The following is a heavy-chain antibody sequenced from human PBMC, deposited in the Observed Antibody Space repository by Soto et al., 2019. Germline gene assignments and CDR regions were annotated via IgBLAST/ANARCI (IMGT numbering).Heavy chain of an antibody. CDR1: GFTFSSHA. Sequence: GGSLRLSCAASGFTFSSHAMSWVRQAPGKGLEWVSGISGDGTRTFYPDSVKGRFTISRDNSKNTLFLQMNSLRAEDTALYYCAKDRGDGNYYFDSWGQGILVTVSS. J-gene: IGHJ4*02. CDR3: AKDRGDGNYYFDS. V-gene: IGHV3-23*01. D-gene: IGHD1-26*01. CDR2: ISGDGTRT.